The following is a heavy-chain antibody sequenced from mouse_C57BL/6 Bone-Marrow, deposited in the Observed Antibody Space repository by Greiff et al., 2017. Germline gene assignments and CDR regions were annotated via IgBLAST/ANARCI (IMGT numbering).Heavy chain of an antibody. CDR1: GFTFSSYG. D-gene: IGHD1-1*01. CDR2: FSSGGSYT. CDR3: ARRGHYYGSRNWYFDV. V-gene: IGHV5-6*01. J-gene: IGHJ1*03. Sequence: EVQVVESGGDLVKPGGSLKLSCAASGFTFSSYGMSWVRQTPDKRLEWVATFSSGGSYTYYPDSVKGRFTISRDNAKNTLYLQMSSLKSEDTAMYYCARRGHYYGSRNWYFDVWGTGTTVTVSS.